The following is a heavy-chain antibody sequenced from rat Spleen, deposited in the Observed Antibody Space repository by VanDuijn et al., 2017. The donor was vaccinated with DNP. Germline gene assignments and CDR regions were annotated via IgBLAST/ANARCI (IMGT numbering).Heavy chain of an antibody. V-gene: IGHV5-25*01. D-gene: IGHD4-3*01. CDR2: ISTSGGDT. CDR3: VRWNSGHFDY. CDR1: GFTFSNYD. Sequence: EVQLVESGGGLVQPGRSLKLSCAASGFTFSNYDMAWVRQAPTKGLEWVASISTSGGDTYYRDSVKGRFTVSRDNAKSTLYLQMNSLRSEDMATYYCVRWNSGHFDYWGQGVMVTVSS. J-gene: IGHJ2*01.